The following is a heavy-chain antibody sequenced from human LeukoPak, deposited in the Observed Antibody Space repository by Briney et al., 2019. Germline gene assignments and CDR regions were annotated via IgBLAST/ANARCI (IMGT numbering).Heavy chain of an antibody. CDR3: ATDKVDIVATIRLSY. Sequence: ASVKVSCKASGGTFSSYAISWVRQAPGKGLEWMGGFDPEDGETIYAQKFQGRVTMTEDTSTDTAYMELSSLRSEDTAVYYCATDKVDIVATIRLSYWGQGTLVTVSS. D-gene: IGHD5-12*01. V-gene: IGHV1-24*01. CDR1: GGTFSSYA. J-gene: IGHJ4*02. CDR2: FDPEDGET.